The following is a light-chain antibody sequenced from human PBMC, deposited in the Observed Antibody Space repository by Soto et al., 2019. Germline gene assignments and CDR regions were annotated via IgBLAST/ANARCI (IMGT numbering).Light chain of an antibody. CDR2: EVS. J-gene: IGLJ2*01. CDR3: SSYTSTNILV. CDR1: SSDVGGYYY. V-gene: IGLV2-14*01. Sequence: QSVLTQPASVSGSPGQSITISCTGTSSDVGGYYYVSWYQQHPGTAPKLIIYEVSNRPSGVSNRFSGSKSGNTASLTISGLQAEDEGDYYCSSYTSTNILVFGGGTQLTVL.